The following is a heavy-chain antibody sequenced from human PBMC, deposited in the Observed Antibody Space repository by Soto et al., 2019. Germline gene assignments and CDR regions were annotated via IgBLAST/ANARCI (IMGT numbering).Heavy chain of an antibody. D-gene: IGHD2-21*01. Sequence: ASVKVSCKPSGYTFTSYAMHWVRQAPGQRLEWMGWINAGNGNTKYSQKFQGRVTITRDTSASTAYMELSSLRSEDTAVYYCARDKIGTGFSLWLGGLDVWGQGTTASASS. CDR3: ARDKIGTGFSLWLGGLDV. CDR2: INAGNGNT. V-gene: IGHV1-3*01. J-gene: IGHJ6*02. CDR1: GYTFTSYA.